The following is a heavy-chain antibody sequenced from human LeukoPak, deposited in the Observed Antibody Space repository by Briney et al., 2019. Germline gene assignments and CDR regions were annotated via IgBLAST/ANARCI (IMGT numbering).Heavy chain of an antibody. CDR2: IRYDGTNT. Sequence: GGSLRLSCAASGFSFSDYDMHWVRQAPGKGLEWVTFIRYDGTNTYADSVKGRFTISRDNAKNSLYLQMNSLRAEDTAVYYCARDQTPFYWGQGSLVTVSS. CDR3: ARDQTPFY. CDR1: GFSFSDYD. D-gene: IGHD2-15*01. J-gene: IGHJ4*02. V-gene: IGHV3-30*02.